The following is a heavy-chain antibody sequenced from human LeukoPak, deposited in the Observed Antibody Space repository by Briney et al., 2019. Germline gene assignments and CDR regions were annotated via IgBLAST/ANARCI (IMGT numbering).Heavy chain of an antibody. V-gene: IGHV3-48*01. CDR2: ISSSSTI. D-gene: IGHD3-3*01. CDR3: ARDSTYYDFWSGSPRFDY. J-gene: IGHJ4*02. CDR1: GFTFSSYS. Sequence: PGGSLRLSCAASGFTFSSYSMNWVRQAPGKGLEWVSYISSSSTIYYADSVKGRFTISRDNAKNSRYLQMNSLRAEDTAVYYCARDSTYYDFWSGSPRFDYWGQGTLVTVSS.